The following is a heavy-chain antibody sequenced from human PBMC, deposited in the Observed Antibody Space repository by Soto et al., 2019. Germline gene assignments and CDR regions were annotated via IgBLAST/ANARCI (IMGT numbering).Heavy chain of an antibody. CDR2: TYHTSKWYN. Sequence: QVQLQQSGPGLVKPSQTLSLTCGISGDSVSSNNVAWNWIRQSPSRGLEWLGRTYHTSKWYNDYAVSVKSRITINPDTSKNQFSLQLNSVTPEDTAVYYCVRGRNCAFDIWGQGTVVTVSS. CDR1: GDSVSSNNVA. V-gene: IGHV6-1*01. CDR3: VRGRNCAFDI. J-gene: IGHJ3*02.